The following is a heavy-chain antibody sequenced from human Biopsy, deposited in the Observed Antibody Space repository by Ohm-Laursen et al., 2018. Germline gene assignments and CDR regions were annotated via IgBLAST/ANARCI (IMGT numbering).Heavy chain of an antibody. J-gene: IGHJ3*02. CDR2: ISWSSDSI. V-gene: IGHV3-9*01. Sequence: SLRLSCAASGFTFDDYSMYWVRQAPGKGLEWVAGISWSSDSITYAKSVTGRFTISRDNGENSLYLQMNSLRPEDTALYYCTKNTQWEGSGYLDAFHIWGHGAMVTVSS. CDR3: TKNTQWEGSGYLDAFHI. CDR1: GFTFDDYS. D-gene: IGHD3-22*01.